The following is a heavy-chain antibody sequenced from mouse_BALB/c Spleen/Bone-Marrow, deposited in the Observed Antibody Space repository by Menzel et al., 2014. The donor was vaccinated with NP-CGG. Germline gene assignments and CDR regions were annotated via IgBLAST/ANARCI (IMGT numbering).Heavy chain of an antibody. V-gene: IGHV3-6*02. Sequence: EVQLQQSGTGLVIPSQSLSLTCSVTGYSITNNYYWNWIRQFPGNKLEWMGYIKYDSTNNYNPSLKNRISITRDTSKNQFFLKLKSVTTEDTATYYCARDDGSAYGGDYFDYWGQGTTLTVSS. D-gene: IGHD1-1*01. CDR1: GYSITNNYY. CDR3: ARDDGSAYGGDYFDY. CDR2: IKYDSTN. J-gene: IGHJ2*01.